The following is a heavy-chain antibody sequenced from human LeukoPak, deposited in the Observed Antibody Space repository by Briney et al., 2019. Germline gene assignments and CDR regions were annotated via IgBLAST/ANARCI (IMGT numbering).Heavy chain of an antibody. D-gene: IGHD3-10*02. CDR1: GFTFSSYE. J-gene: IGHJ6*04. CDR2: ISSSGSTI. Sequence: GGTLRLSCAASGFTFSSYEMNWVRQAPGKGLEWVSYISSSGSTIYYADSVKGRFTISRDNAKNPLYLQMNSLRAEDTAVYYCAELGITMIGGVWGKGTTVTISS. CDR3: AELGITMIGGV. V-gene: IGHV3-48*03.